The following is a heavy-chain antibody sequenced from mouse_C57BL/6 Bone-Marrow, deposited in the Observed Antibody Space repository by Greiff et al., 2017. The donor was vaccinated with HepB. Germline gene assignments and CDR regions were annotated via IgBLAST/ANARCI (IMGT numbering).Heavy chain of an antibody. D-gene: IGHD1-1*01. CDR2: IYPRSGNT. CDR1: GYTFTSYG. J-gene: IGHJ4*01. Sequence: VQLQQSGAELARPGASVKLSCKASGYTFTSYGISWVKQRTGQGLEWIGEIYPRSGNTYYNEKFKGKATLTADKSSSTAYMELRSLTSEDSAVYFCARRYYYGYYAMDYWGQGTSVTVSS. V-gene: IGHV1-81*01. CDR3: ARRYYYGYYAMDY.